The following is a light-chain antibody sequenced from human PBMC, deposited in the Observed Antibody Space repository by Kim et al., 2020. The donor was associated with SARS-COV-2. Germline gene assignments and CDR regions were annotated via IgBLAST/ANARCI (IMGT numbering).Light chain of an antibody. Sequence: SYELTQPPSVSVSPGQTASITCSGDKLGDKYACWYQQKPGQSPVLVIYQDSKRPSGIPERFSGSNSGNTATLTISGTQAMDEADYYCPAWDSSTAVFGGGTQLTVL. CDR2: QDS. CDR1: KLGDKY. J-gene: IGLJ3*02. V-gene: IGLV3-1*01. CDR3: PAWDSSTAV.